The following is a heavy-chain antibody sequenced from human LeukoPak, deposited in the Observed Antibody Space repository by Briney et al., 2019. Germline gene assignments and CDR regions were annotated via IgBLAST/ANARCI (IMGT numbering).Heavy chain of an antibody. CDR3: ARARPHYPGFWSGYYLDY. J-gene: IGHJ4*02. D-gene: IGHD3-3*01. V-gene: IGHV3-48*04. CDR1: GFTFSSYG. CDR2: ISSSGSTI. Sequence: PGGSLRLSCAASGFTFSSYGMHWVRQAPGKGLEWVSYISSSGSTIYYADSVKGRFTISRDNAKNSLYLQMNSLRAEDTAVYYCARARPHYPGFWSGYYLDYWGQGTLVTVSS.